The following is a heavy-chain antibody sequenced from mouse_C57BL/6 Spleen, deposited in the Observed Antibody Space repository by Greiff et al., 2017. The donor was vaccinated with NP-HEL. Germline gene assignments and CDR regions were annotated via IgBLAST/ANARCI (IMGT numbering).Heavy chain of an antibody. V-gene: IGHV3-6*01. Sequence: EVQRVESGPGLVKPSQSLSLTCSVTGYSITSGYYWNWIRQFPGNKLEWMGYISYDGSNNYNPSLKNRISITRDTSKNQFFLKLNSLTTEDTATYYCARERAMDYWGQGTSVTVSS. CDR2: ISYDGSN. CDR1: GYSITSGYY. J-gene: IGHJ4*01. CDR3: ARERAMDY.